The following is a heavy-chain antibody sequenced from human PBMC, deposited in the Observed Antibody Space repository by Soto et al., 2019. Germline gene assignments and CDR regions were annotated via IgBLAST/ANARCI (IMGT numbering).Heavy chain of an antibody. J-gene: IGHJ4*02. V-gene: IGHV3-21*01. CDR3: AREDSIIISAVSDF. D-gene: IGHD2-2*01. Sequence: GGSLRLSCAVSGFYFNNYGINWVRQAPGKGLEWVSSVSKSDYTYYSDSVKGRFTISRDNAKNSVSLQMNSLRAEDTAVYYCAREDSIIISAVSDFWGQGTLVTVSS. CDR2: VSKSDYT. CDR1: GFYFNNYG.